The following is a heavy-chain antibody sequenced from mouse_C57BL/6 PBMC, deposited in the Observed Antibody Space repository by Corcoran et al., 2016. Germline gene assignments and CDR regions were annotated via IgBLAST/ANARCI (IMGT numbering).Heavy chain of an antibody. CDR1: CYTFTDYY. J-gene: IGHJ3*01. Sequence: QILLQQFGPELVKPGASVKISCTASCYTFTDYYINWVKQRPGQGLEWIGWIYPGSGNTKYNEKLKGKATLTVDTSSSTAYMQLSSLTSEDSAVYFCARDGSRSNWFAYWGQGTLVTVSA. CDR2: IYPGSGNT. D-gene: IGHD1-1*01. CDR3: ARDGSRSNWFAY. V-gene: IGHV1-84*01.